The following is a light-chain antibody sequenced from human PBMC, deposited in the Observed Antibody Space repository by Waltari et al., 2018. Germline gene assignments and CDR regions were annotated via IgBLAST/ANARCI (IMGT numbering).Light chain of an antibody. CDR2: DVS. V-gene: IGLV2-14*03. J-gene: IGLJ2*01. Sequence: QSALTQPASVSGSPGQSITISCTGSSSDVGGYNYVSWYQQHPGTAPKLIIYDVSDRPSGVSSRFSGSKSGNTASLTISGLQADDEADYYCSSYATGSTRGVFGGGTKLTVL. CDR1: SSDVGGYNY. CDR3: SSYATGSTRGV.